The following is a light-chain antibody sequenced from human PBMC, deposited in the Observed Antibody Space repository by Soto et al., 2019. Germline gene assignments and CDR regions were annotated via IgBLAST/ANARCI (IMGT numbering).Light chain of an antibody. CDR2: AAS. J-gene: IGKJ1*01. CDR3: QQYYSYPRT. Sequence: AIRMTQSPSSLSASTGDRVTITCRASQGISSYLAWYQQKPGKAPKLLIYAASTLQSGVPSRFSGSGSGTDFTLTISCLQSEDFATYYCQQYYSYPRTFGQGT. V-gene: IGKV1-8*01. CDR1: QGISSY.